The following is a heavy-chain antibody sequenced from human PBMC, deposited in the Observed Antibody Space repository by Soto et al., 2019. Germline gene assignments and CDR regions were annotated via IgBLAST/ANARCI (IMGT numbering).Heavy chain of an antibody. CDR3: ACDRYDGIGFNLDF. J-gene: IGHJ4*02. V-gene: IGHV4-59*01. Sequence: SETLSLTCTVSGGSISSYYWSWIRQPPGKGLEWIGYIYYSGSTNYNPSFKSRVTISVDTSKNQFSLKLSSVTAADTAVYYCACDRYDGIGFNLDFWGLGTLVTVAS. CDR1: GGSISSYY. CDR2: IYYSGST. D-gene: IGHD1-26*01.